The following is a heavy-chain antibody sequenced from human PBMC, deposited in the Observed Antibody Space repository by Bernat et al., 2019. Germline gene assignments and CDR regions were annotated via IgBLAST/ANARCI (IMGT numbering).Heavy chain of an antibody. CDR1: GFTFNNYA. CDR2: ISGGGSYT. V-gene: IGHV3-23*04. CDR3: ARVQADCSTTSCYGRGYFDY. Sequence: EIHLVESGGGLVQPGGSLRLSCAASGFTFNNYAMSWVRQAPGKVPDWVSAISGGGSYTYYSDSGKGRFTISRDNSKNTLYLQMNSLRAEDTAVYYCARVQADCSTTSCYGRGYFDYWGQGTLVTVSS. D-gene: IGHD2-2*01. J-gene: IGHJ4*02.